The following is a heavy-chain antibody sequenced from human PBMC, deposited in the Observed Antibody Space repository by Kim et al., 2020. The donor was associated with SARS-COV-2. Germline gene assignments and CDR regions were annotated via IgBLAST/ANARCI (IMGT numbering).Heavy chain of an antibody. Sequence: RDSADSIEGRFTIVRDNAKNLLYLQMNSLRDEDTAVYYCARDYYYRIDYWGQGTPVSVSS. V-gene: IGHV3-48*02. CDR3: ARDYYYRIDY. CDR2: R. J-gene: IGHJ4*02. D-gene: IGHD3-22*01.